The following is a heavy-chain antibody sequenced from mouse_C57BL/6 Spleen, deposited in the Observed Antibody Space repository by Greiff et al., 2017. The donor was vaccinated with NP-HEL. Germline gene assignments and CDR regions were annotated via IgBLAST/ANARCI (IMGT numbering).Heavy chain of an antibody. CDR1: GYTFTSYW. V-gene: IGHV1-61*01. J-gene: IGHJ2*01. D-gene: IGHD1-1*01. CDR3: ARYGSTVVAEGYFDY. Sequence: QVQLQQPGAELVRPGSSVKLSCKASGYTFTSYWMDWVKQRPGQGLEWIGNIYPSDSETHYNQKFKDKATLTVDKSSSTAYMQLSSLTSEDSAVYCCARYGSTVVAEGYFDYWGQGTTLTVSS. CDR2: IYPSDSET.